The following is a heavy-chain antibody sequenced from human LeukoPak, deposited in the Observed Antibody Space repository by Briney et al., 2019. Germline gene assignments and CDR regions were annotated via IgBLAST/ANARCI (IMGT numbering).Heavy chain of an antibody. D-gene: IGHD5-18*01. CDR1: GGSISSSSW. Sequence: PSETLSLTCVVSGGSISSSSWWNWVRQPPGKGLAWIGEIYHSGSTNYNPSLKSRVTISVDTSKNQFSLKLSSVTAADTAVYYCARVLGSYAIDYWGQGTLVTVSS. J-gene: IGHJ4*02. CDR3: ARVLGSYAIDY. CDR2: IYHSGST. V-gene: IGHV4-4*02.